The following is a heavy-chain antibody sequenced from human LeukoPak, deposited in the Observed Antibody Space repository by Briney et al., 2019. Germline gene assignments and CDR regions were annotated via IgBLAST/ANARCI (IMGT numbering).Heavy chain of an antibody. CDR1: GFTFSSYA. V-gene: IGHV3-30-3*01. D-gene: IGHD1-26*01. Sequence: GGSLRLSCAASGFTFSSYAMHWVRQAPGKGLEWVAVISYDGSNKYYADSVKGRFTISRDNSKNTPYLQMNSLRAEDTAVYYCARGWELNDAFDIWGQGTMVTVSS. J-gene: IGHJ3*02. CDR3: ARGWELNDAFDI. CDR2: ISYDGSNK.